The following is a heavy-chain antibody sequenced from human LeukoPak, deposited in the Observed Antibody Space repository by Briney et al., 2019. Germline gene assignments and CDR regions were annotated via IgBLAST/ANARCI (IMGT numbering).Heavy chain of an antibody. CDR1: GGTMDDYG. D-gene: IGHD6-13*01. CDR2: INWDGSNT. CDR3: VRDLSSNLYSFYY. V-gene: IGHV3-20*04. J-gene: IGHJ4*01. Sequence: GGSLRLSCAASGGTMDDYGMSWVRQAPGKGLEWVSGINWDGSNTYYAESVKGRFTISRDSAENSLYLQMNSLRDDDTALYYCVRDLSSNLYSFYYWGHGILVTVSS.